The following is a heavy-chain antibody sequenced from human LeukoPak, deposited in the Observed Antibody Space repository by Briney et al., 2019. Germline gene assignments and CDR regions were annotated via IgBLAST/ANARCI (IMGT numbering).Heavy chain of an antibody. CDR1: GFTSSSYS. CDR3: ARDQYSGHWYYALDI. D-gene: IGHD6-19*01. CDR2: ISSSISVI. Sequence: PGGSLRLSCAASGFTSSSYSMNWVRQAPGKGLEWVSYISSSISVIYYADSVKGRFTISRDNAKNSLYLQMNSLRDEDTAVYYCARDQYSGHWYYALDIWGQGTMVTVSS. V-gene: IGHV3-48*02. J-gene: IGHJ3*02.